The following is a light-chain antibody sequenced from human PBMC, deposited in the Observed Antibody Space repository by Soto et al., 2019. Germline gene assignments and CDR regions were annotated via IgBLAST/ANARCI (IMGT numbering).Light chain of an antibody. Sequence: QPVLTQSSAAAASLGSSVKLTCTLDSGHSGYIIAWHLQHPGQAPRFVMRVEVSGIYHKGSGVPDRFSGSSSGANRNLVISNLQSDDEGDYYCETWDNDNVVFGGGTKVTVL. V-gene: IGLV4-60*03. CDR2: VEVSGIY. CDR3: ETWDNDNVV. J-gene: IGLJ2*01. CDR1: SGHSGYI.